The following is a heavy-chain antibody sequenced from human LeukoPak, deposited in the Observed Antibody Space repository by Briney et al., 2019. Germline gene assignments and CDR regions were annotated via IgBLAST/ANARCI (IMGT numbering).Heavy chain of an antibody. Sequence: GGFLRLSCTASGFAFQDFGMNWVRQVPGKGLEWVSVFSWDGGSTYYADSVKGRFTISRVISTNTLYLQMSGLRADDSGMYYCAKIRRRYSSRHYFESWGQGTLVTVSS. CDR2: FSWDGGST. J-gene: IGHJ4*02. D-gene: IGHD3-16*02. V-gene: IGHV3-43D*04. CDR3: AKIRRRYSSRHYFES. CDR1: GFAFQDFG.